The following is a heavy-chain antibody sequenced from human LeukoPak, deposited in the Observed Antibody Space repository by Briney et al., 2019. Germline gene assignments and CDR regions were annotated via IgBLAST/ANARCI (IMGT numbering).Heavy chain of an antibody. CDR1: GYSISSGYY. D-gene: IGHD3-10*01. V-gene: IGHV4-38-2*02. J-gene: IGHJ6*02. Sequence: SETLSLTCTVSGYSISSGYYWGWIRQPPGKGLEWIGSIYHSGSTYYNPSLKSRVTISVDTSKNQFSLELSSVTAADTAVYYCARDPTYYYGSGSFPYYYYGMDVWGQGTTVTVSS. CDR3: ARDPTYYYGSGSFPYYYYGMDV. CDR2: IYHSGST.